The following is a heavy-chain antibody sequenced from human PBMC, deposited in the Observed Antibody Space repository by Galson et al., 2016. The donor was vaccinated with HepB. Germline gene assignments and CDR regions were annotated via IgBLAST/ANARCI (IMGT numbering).Heavy chain of an antibody. J-gene: IGHJ4*02. CDR1: GYAFTSYY. D-gene: IGHD3-22*01. Sequence: SVKVSCKASGYAFTSYYMHWVRQAPGQGLEWMGIINPSGGSTRYAQKFQGRVTMTRDTSTSTVYMDLSSLRSEDTAVYYCVRDLTLIVPGALDFWGQGTLVTVSS. CDR2: INPSGGST. CDR3: VRDLTLIVPGALDF. V-gene: IGHV1-46*01.